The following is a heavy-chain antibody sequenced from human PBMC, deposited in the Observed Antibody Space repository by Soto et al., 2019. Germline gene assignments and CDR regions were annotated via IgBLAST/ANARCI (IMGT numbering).Heavy chain of an antibody. Sequence: GASVKVSCKGSGYTFTSYAMHWVRQAPGQRLEWLGWISAGNGNTKYSQKFQGRVTITRDTSASTAYMELSSLRSEDTAVYYCARDSGFYDSSGYYYLNWFDPWGQGTLVTVSS. J-gene: IGHJ5*02. CDR1: GYTFTSYA. CDR3: ARDSGFYDSSGYYYLNWFDP. CDR2: ISAGNGNT. D-gene: IGHD3-22*01. V-gene: IGHV1-3*01.